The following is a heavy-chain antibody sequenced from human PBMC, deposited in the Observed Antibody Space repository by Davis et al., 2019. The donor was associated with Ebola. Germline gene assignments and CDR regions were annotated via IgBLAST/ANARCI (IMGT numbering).Heavy chain of an antibody. D-gene: IGHD5-18*01. Sequence: SETLSLTCTVSGCSISSYYWSWIRQPPGKGLEWIGYISYSGSTNYNPSLKSRVTRSVDTSKNQFSLKLSSVTAADTAVYYCARIVDTAMVTWGYFDYWGQGTLVTVSS. J-gene: IGHJ4*02. CDR3: ARIVDTAMVTWGYFDY. V-gene: IGHV4-59*08. CDR2: ISYSGST. CDR1: GCSISSYY.